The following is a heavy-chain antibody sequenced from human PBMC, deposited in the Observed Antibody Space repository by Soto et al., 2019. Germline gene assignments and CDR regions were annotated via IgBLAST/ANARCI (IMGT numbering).Heavy chain of an antibody. J-gene: IGHJ6*02. Sequence: ASVKVSCKASGYTFTGYYMHWVRQAPGQGLEWMGWINPNSGGTNYAQKFQGRVTMTRDTSISTAYMELSRLRSDDTAVNYCARDLGSLGYCTNGVCYRGGHYSYGMDVWGQGTTVTVSS. CDR2: INPNSGGT. V-gene: IGHV1-2*02. CDR3: ARDLGSLGYCTNGVCYRGGHYSYGMDV. CDR1: GYTFTGYY. D-gene: IGHD2-8*01.